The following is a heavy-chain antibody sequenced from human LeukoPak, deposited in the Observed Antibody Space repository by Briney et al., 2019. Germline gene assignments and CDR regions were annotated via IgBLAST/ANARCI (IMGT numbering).Heavy chain of an antibody. D-gene: IGHD5-24*01. CDR2: IYHSGST. Sequence: PSETLSLTCTVSGGSVSSSYWIWIRQPPGKGLEWIGYIYHSGSTSYNPSLRSRVTISVDTSKNQFSLKLSSVTAADTAVYYCAGRLWRRDGYNLSAFDIWGQGTMVTVSS. V-gene: IGHV4-59*02. J-gene: IGHJ3*02. CDR3: AGRLWRRDGYNLSAFDI. CDR1: GGSVSSSY.